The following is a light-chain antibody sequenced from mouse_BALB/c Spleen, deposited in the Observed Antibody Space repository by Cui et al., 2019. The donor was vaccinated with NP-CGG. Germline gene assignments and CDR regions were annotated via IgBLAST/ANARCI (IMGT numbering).Light chain of an antibody. Sequence: QAFVTQESALTTSPGETVTLTCRSSTGAVTTNNYANWVQEKPDHFFTGLIGGTNNRTPGVPARFSGSLIGDKAALTITGAQTEDEAIYFCALWYSNHWVFGGGTKLTVL. CDR1: TGAVTTNNY. J-gene: IGLJ1*01. CDR3: ALWYSNHWV. V-gene: IGLV1*01. CDR2: GTN.